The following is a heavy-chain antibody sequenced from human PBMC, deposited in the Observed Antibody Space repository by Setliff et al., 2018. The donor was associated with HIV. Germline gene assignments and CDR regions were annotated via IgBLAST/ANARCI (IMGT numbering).Heavy chain of an antibody. CDR2: IHAGSGDT. Sequence: GASVKVSCKASGYTFTNNVMHWVRQAPGQRLEWMGWIHAGSGDTQYSQKFQGRVTITRDTSASTVYMELSSLRSEDTAMYYCARDHPGIAYWGQGTMVTVSS. CDR1: GYTFTNNV. J-gene: IGHJ4*02. CDR3: ARDHPGIAY. V-gene: IGHV1-3*01.